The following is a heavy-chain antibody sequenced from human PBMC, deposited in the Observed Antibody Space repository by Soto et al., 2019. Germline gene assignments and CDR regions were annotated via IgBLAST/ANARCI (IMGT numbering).Heavy chain of an antibody. J-gene: IGHJ6*02. CDR2: IYYSGST. D-gene: IGHD2-2*01. CDR3: ARALALSGGPAGHYYCYYGMDV. Sequence: PSETLSLTCTVSGGSISSYYWNWIRQPPGKGLEWTGYIYYSGSTNYNPSLKSRVTISVDTSKNQFSLKLSSVTAADTAVYYCARALALSGGPAGHYYCYYGMDVWGQGTTVTVSS. CDR1: GGSISSYY. V-gene: IGHV4-59*01.